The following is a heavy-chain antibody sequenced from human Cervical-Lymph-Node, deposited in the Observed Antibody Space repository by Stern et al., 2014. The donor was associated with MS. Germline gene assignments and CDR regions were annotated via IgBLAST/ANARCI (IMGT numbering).Heavy chain of an antibody. CDR1: GFTFSTYA. Sequence: MQLVESGGGVVQPGRSLRLSCAASGFTFSTYAMHWVRQAPGKGLEWLAFIWYDGSNKYYADSVKGRFTISRDNSKNTLFLQMNSLRAEDTAVYYCAREGETSSSSPRLYFDYWGQGTLVTVSS. CDR3: AREGETSSSSPRLYFDY. D-gene: IGHD6-6*01. V-gene: IGHV3-33*01. CDR2: IWYDGSNK. J-gene: IGHJ4*02.